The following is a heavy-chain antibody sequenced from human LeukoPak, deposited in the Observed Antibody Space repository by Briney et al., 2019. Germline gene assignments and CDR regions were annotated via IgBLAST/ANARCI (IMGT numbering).Heavy chain of an antibody. V-gene: IGHV4-4*02. D-gene: IGHD3-10*01. CDR2: VSHSETT. CDR1: GASISATNW. Sequence: SETLSLTCAVSGASISATNWWTWVRLPPGKGLEWVGEVSHSETTNYSPSLRGRLRLSVDRATNQISLRLTSVTAADTAVYNCAKESGRGTFDVWGQGTMVTVSS. J-gene: IGHJ3*01. CDR3: AKESGRGTFDV.